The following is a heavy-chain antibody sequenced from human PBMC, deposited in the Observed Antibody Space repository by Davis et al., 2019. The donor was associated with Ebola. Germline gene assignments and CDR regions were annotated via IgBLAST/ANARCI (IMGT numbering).Heavy chain of an antibody. Sequence: MPSETLSLTCTVSGGSISSGGYYWSWIRQHPGKGLEWIGYIYYSGSTYYNPSLKSRVTISVDTSKNQFSLKLSSVTAADTSVYYCARHRDDSSGYYAEYYFDYWGQGTLVTVSS. D-gene: IGHD3-22*01. J-gene: IGHJ4*02. V-gene: IGHV4-31*03. CDR1: GGSISSGGYY. CDR3: ARHRDDSSGYYAEYYFDY. CDR2: IYYSGST.